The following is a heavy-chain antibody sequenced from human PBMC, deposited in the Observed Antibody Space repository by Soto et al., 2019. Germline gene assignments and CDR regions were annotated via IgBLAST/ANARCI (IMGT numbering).Heavy chain of an antibody. CDR1: GGSISSSSYY. V-gene: IGHV4-39*01. J-gene: IGHJ6*02. D-gene: IGHD2-15*01. CDR2: IYYSGST. CDR3: ARQVVVVVAATIYYYYGMDV. Sequence: QLQLQESGPGLVKPSETLSLTCTVSGGSISSSSYYWGWIRQPPGKGLEWIGSIYYSGSTYYNPSLKSRVTISVDTSKNQFSLKLSSVTAADTSVYYCARQVVVVVAATIYYYYGMDVWGQGTTVTVSS.